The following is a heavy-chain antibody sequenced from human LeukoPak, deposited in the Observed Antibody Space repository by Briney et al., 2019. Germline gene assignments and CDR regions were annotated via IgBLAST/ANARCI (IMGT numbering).Heavy chain of an antibody. D-gene: IGHD3-3*01. J-gene: IGHJ4*02. CDR1: GFTFSSYA. V-gene: IGHV3-23*01. Sequence: GGSLRLSCAASGFTFSSYAMSWVRQAPGKGLEWVSAISGSGGSTYYADSVKGRFTISRDDSKNTLYLQMNSLRAEDTAVYYCAKDGRFLEWLPPYFDYWGQGTLVTVSS. CDR3: AKDGRFLEWLPPYFDY. CDR2: ISGSGGST.